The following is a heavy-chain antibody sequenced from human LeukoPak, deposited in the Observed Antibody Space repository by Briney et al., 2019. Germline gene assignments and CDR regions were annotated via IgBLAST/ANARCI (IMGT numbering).Heavy chain of an antibody. J-gene: IGHJ4*02. CDR3: AKSLWQQLIQRTTLDN. CDR1: AFTFSSYW. Sequence: GGSLRLSCEASAFTFSSYWMSWVRQAPGKGLECVSAISGSGGSAYYADSVKGRFTISRDNSKNTLYLQMNSLRAEDTAVYYCAKSLWQQLIQRTTLDNWGQGTLVTVSS. V-gene: IGHV3-23*01. D-gene: IGHD6-13*01. CDR2: ISGSGGSA.